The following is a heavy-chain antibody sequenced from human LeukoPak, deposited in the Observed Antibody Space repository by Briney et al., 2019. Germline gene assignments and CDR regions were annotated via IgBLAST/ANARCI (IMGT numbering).Heavy chain of an antibody. CDR2: ISWDGGST. CDR3: AKVRSYDNNGYYDY. Sequence: QTGGSLRLSCAASGFTFDDYAMHWVRQAPGKGLEWVSLISWDGGSTYYADSVKGRFTISRDNSKNSLYLQMNSLRAEDTDLYSCAKVRSYDNNGYYDYWGQGTLVTVSS. D-gene: IGHD3-22*01. V-gene: IGHV3-43D*04. J-gene: IGHJ4*02. CDR1: GFTFDDYA.